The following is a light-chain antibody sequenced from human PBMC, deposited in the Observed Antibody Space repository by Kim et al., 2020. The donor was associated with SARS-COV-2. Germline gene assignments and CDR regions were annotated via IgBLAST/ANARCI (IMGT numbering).Light chain of an antibody. CDR3: SLSYGGARWV. CDR2: DTD. CDR1: TRTVAGDHY. Sequence: GGTVTLTCGTSTRTVAGDHYPYWFQQKPGQAPTPLIYDTDNHPSGTPARFSGSPLGGKAALTLSGAQPEDEADYYCSLSYGGARWVFGGGTQLTVL. J-gene: IGLJ3*02. V-gene: IGLV7-46*01.